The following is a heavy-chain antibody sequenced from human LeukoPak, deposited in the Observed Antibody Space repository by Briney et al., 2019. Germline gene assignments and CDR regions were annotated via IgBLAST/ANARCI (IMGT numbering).Heavy chain of an antibody. CDR2: FYTSGST. J-gene: IGHJ6*03. Sequence: SETLSLTCTISGGSISSSHWSWIRQPAGMGLEWIGRFYTSGSTNYNPSLKSRVTMSVDTSKNQFSLKLSSVTAADTAVYYCARDLNLYYYYYYMDVWGQGTTVTVSS. D-gene: IGHD1-20*01. CDR3: ARDLNLYYYYYYMDV. CDR1: GGSISSSH. V-gene: IGHV4-4*07.